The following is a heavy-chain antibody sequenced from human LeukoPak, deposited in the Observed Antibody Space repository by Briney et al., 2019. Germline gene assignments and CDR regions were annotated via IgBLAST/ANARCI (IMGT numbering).Heavy chain of an antibody. CDR1: GFTFSSHS. CDR2: ISSSSSTI. V-gene: IGHV3-48*04. J-gene: IGHJ4*02. CDR3: ARDKGRPVGATTGVFVH. Sequence: PGGSLRLSCAASGFTFSSHSMNWVRQAPGKGLEWVSYISSSSSTIYYADSVKGRFTISRDNAKNSLYLQMNSLRAEDTAVYYCARDKGRPVGATTGVFVHWGQGTLVTVSS. D-gene: IGHD1-26*01.